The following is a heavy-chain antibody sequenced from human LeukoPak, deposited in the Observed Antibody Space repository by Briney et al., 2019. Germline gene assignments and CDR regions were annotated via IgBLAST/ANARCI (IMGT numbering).Heavy chain of an antibody. J-gene: IGHJ4*02. V-gene: IGHV4-39*01. Sequence: SETLSLTCTVSGGSISSSSYYWGWIRQPPGKGLEWIGSIYYSGSTYYNPSLKSRVTISVDTSKNQFSLKLSSVTAADTAVYYCARRYYYDSSGYYPFDYWGQGTLVTVSS. CDR1: GGSISSSSYY. D-gene: IGHD3-22*01. CDR3: ARRYYYDSSGYYPFDY. CDR2: IYYSGST.